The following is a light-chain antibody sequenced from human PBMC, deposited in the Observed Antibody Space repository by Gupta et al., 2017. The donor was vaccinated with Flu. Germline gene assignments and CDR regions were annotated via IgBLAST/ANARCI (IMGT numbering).Light chain of an antibody. Sequence: DIQMTQSPSSLSASVGDRVTITCRASLPIRTYLTWYQQKPGKAPELLIYGASILPGGAPSRFSGVGSGTDFTLTITSLQPEDFATYYCQQTDSPPLTFGGGTKVEIK. J-gene: IGKJ4*01. V-gene: IGKV1-39*01. CDR1: LPIRTY. CDR2: GAS. CDR3: QQTDSPPLT.